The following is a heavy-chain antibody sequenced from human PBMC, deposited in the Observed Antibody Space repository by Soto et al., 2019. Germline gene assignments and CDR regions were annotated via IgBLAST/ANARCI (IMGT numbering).Heavy chain of an antibody. V-gene: IGHV4-39*01. CDR2: IYYSGST. CDR3: ARRRVAVAVSSYGMDV. CDR1: GGSISSSSYY. Sequence: QLQLQESGPGLVKPSETLSLTCTVSGGSISSSSYYWGWIRQPPGKGLEWIGSIYYSGSTYYNPSLKSRVTISVDTSKNQFSLKLSSVTAADTAVYYCARRRVAVAVSSYGMDVWGQGTTVTVSS. J-gene: IGHJ6*02. D-gene: IGHD6-19*01.